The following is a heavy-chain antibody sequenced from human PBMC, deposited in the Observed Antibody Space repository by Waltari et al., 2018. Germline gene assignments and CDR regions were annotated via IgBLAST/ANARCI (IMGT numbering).Heavy chain of an antibody. CDR3: ARRTDTIPGES. J-gene: IGHJ4*02. V-gene: IGHV3-7*03. Sequence: EVQLVESGGGSVEPGGSLRLSCIASGCNFRSYWLSWVRQAPGKGPEWVANLRQDASEWYYGDSARCRLTISRATAKYLIYIQMNNLRVEDTAVYHCARRTDTIPGESWGLAPLV. CDR2: LRQDASEW. D-gene: IGHD5-18*01. CDR1: GCNFRSYW.